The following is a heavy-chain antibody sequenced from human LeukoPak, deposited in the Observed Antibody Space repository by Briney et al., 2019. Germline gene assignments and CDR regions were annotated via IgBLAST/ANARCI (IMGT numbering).Heavy chain of an antibody. CDR2: IYSGGST. Sequence: PGGSLRLSCAASGFTVSSNYMSWVRQAPGKGLEWVSVIYSGGSTYYADSVKGRFTISRDNSKNTLHLQMNSLRAEDTAVYYCARDQTRYYYDSRAEAFDIWGQGTMVTVSS. CDR1: GFTVSSNY. D-gene: IGHD3-22*01. V-gene: IGHV3-53*01. J-gene: IGHJ3*02. CDR3: ARDQTRYYYDSRAEAFDI.